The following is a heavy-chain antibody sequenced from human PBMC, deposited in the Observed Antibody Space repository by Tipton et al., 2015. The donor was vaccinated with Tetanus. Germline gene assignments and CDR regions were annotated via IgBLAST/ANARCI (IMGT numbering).Heavy chain of an antibody. Sequence: TLSLTCSVSGGSISDKKYYWGWIRQSPGKGLEWIASVYFEGSTYYSPSLKSRVIIAEDTAQNLFSLRLSSVTAADTAVYYCARHLYGYWFDPWGQGAQVTVSS. V-gene: IGHV4-39*01. CDR3: ARHLYGYWFDP. J-gene: IGHJ5*02. CDR2: VYFEGST. D-gene: IGHD5-18*01. CDR1: GGSISDKKYY.